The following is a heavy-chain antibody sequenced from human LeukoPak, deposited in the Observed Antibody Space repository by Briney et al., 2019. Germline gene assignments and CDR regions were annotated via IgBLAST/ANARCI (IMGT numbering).Heavy chain of an antibody. CDR2: IYTSGST. CDR1: GGSISRYY. CDR3: AREPTMVRGVDNWFDP. D-gene: IGHD3-10*01. V-gene: IGHV4-4*07. J-gene: IGHJ5*02. Sequence: PSETLSLTCTVSGGSISRYYWSWLRQPAGKGLEWIGRIYTSGSTNYNPSLKSRVTMSVDTSKNQFSLKLSSVTAADTAVYYCAREPTMVRGVDNWFDPWGQGTRVTVSS.